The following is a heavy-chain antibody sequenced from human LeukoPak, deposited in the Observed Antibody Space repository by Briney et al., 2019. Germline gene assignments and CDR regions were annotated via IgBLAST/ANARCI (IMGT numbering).Heavy chain of an antibody. Sequence: PSETLSLTCTVSGGSISSSSYYWGWIRQPPGKGLEWIGSIYYSGSTYYNPSLKSRVTISVDTSKNQFSLKLSSVTAADTAVYYCARGRDWNDRYNWFDPWGQGTLVTVSS. CDR1: GGSISSSSYY. D-gene: IGHD1-1*01. CDR3: ARGRDWNDRYNWFDP. V-gene: IGHV4-39*07. J-gene: IGHJ5*02. CDR2: IYYSGST.